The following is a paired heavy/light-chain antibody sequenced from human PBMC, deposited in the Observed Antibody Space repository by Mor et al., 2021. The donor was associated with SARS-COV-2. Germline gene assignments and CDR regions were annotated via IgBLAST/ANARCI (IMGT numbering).Heavy chain of an antibody. CDR1: GLTFSRSS. V-gene: IGHV3-64D*06. CDR3: VTARSREYDFLTGTYFDS. J-gene: IGHJ4*02. Sequence: EVQVVESGGGLVQPGGSLRLSCSVSGLTFSRSSIHWVRQAPGKGLEYVSFISSNGGGTYYADSVRGRFTISRDNSKNTVYLQMNGLRGEDTAVYYCVTARSREYDFLTGTYFDSWGQGTLVTVSS. D-gene: IGHD3-9*01. CDR2: ISSNGGGT.
Light chain of an antibody. CDR2: EDS. CDR1: ALPNQY. Sequence: SYELTQPPSVSVSPGQTARITCFGDALPNQYAHWYQQKPGQAPVLLIYEDSERPSGIPERFSGTNSGTTVTLSINGVQAEDEADYYCQSTDTIGTVVFGGGTKLTVL. CDR3: QSTDTIGTVV. V-gene: IGLV3-25*03. J-gene: IGLJ2*01.